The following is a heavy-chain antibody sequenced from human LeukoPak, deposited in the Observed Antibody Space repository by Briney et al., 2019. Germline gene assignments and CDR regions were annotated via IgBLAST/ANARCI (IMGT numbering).Heavy chain of an antibody. J-gene: IGHJ4*02. Sequence: GGSLRLSCATSGFTFSDYAMSWVRQAPGKGLEWVSTISGSGGSTDYADSVKGRFTISRDNSKNTLYLQMNSLRAEDTAVYYCARDPGQQLVPLHWGQGTLVTVSS. CDR2: ISGSGGST. CDR1: GFTFSDYA. CDR3: ARDPGQQLVPLH. D-gene: IGHD6-13*01. V-gene: IGHV3-23*01.